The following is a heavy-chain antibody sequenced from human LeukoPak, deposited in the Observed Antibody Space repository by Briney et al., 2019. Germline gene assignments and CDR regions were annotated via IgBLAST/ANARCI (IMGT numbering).Heavy chain of an antibody. D-gene: IGHD1-20*01. Sequence: SETLSLTCTVSGGSISSGSYYWSWIRQPAGKGLEWIGRIYTSGSTNYNPSLKSRVTISVDTSKNQFSLKLSSVTAADTAVYYCARTNWNPKLRYFDLWGRGTLVTVSS. CDR3: ARTNWNPKLRYFDL. J-gene: IGHJ2*01. CDR1: GGSISSGSYY. CDR2: IYTSGST. V-gene: IGHV4-61*02.